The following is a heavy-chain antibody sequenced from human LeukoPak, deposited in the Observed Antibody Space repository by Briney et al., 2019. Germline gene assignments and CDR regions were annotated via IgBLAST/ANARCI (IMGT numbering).Heavy chain of an antibody. CDR2: ISYDGSNK. CDR3: ARSTVTTPFDY. D-gene: IGHD4-17*01. CDR1: GFTFSSYA. J-gene: IGHJ4*02. Sequence: GGSLRLSCAASGFTFSSYAMHWVRRAPGKGLEWVAVISYDGSNKYYADSVKGRFTISRDNSKNTLYLQMNSLRAEDTAVYYCARSTVTTPFDYWGQGTLVTVSS. V-gene: IGHV3-30-3*01.